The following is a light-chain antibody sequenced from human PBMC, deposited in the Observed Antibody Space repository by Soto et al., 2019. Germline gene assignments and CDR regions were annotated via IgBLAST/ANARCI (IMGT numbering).Light chain of an antibody. CDR1: QSITSY. CDR3: QQSYSTPLCT. CDR2: AAS. Sequence: DIQMTQSPSSLSASVGDRVTITCRASQSITSYLNWYQQKPGKAPKLLIYAASILQSGVPSRFSGGGSGTDFTLTISSRQPEDFATYYCQQSYSTPLCTFGQGTKLEIK. V-gene: IGKV1-39*01. J-gene: IGKJ2*02.